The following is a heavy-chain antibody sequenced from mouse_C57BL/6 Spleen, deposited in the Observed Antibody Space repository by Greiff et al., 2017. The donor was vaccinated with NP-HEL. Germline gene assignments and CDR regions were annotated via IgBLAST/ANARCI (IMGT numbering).Heavy chain of an antibody. CDR1: GYTFTDYY. CDR2: INPNNGGT. D-gene: IGHD1-1*01. CDR3: ARHYGSSMDY. V-gene: IGHV1-26*01. J-gene: IGHJ4*01. Sequence: VQLQQSGPELVKPGASVKISCKASGYTFTDYYMNWVKQSHGKSLEWIGDINPNNGGTSYNQKFKGKATLTVDKSSSTAYMELRSLTSEDSAVYYCARHYGSSMDYWGQGTSVTVSS.